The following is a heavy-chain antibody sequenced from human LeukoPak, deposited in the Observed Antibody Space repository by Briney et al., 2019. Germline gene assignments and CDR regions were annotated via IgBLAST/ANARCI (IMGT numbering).Heavy chain of an antibody. CDR3: AREALIAAAGTSFDY. V-gene: IGHV3-30*02. CDR2: IRYDGSNK. CDR1: GFTFSSYD. Sequence: GGSLRLSCAASGFTFSSYDMHWVRQAPPKGVQWVACIRYDGSNKYYADSLKGRFTISRDNSKNTLYLQMNSLRAEDTAVYYCAREALIAAAGTSFDYWGQGTLVTVSS. D-gene: IGHD6-13*01. J-gene: IGHJ4*02.